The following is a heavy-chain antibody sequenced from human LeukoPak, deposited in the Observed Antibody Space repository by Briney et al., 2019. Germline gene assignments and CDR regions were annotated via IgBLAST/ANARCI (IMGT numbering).Heavy chain of an antibody. CDR1: GYTFTGYY. D-gene: IGHD3-22*01. V-gene: IGHV1-2*02. CDR3: ARALWGYYDSSGYENPSDAFDI. J-gene: IGHJ3*02. Sequence: ASVKVSCKASGYTFTGYYMHWVRQAPGQGLEWMGWINPNSGGTNYAQKFQGRVTITRDTSISTAYMELSRLRSDDTAVYYCARALWGYYDSSGYENPSDAFDIWGQGTMVTVSS. CDR2: INPNSGGT.